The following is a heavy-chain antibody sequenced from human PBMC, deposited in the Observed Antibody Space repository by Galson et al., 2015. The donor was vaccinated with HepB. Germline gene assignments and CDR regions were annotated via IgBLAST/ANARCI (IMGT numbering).Heavy chain of an antibody. CDR3: ARALEGGGQWVAPGYFDL. Sequence: SLRLSCAASGFTVNSNYMNWIRQAPGKGLEWVSAIYSGGNTYYADSVKGRFTISRDNSKNTLYLQMNSLRAEDTAMYYCARALEGGGQWVAPGYFDLWGRGTLVTVSS. V-gene: IGHV3-53*01. D-gene: IGHD6-19*01. CDR2: IYSGGNT. J-gene: IGHJ2*01. CDR1: GFTVNSNY.